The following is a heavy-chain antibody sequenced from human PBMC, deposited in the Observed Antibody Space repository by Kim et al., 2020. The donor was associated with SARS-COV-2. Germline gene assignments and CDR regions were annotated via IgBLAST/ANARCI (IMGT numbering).Heavy chain of an antibody. J-gene: IGHJ4*02. Sequence: YHPSLKSRVTISVDKSKNQFSLKLSSVTAADTAVYYCASSSSWAQGPFDYWGQGTLVTVSS. D-gene: IGHD6-13*01. CDR3: ASSSSWAQGPFDY. V-gene: IGHV4-4*02.